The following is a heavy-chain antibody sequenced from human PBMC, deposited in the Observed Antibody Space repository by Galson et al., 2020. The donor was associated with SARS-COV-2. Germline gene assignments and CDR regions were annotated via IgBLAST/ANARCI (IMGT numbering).Heavy chain of an antibody. CDR1: GYTFTSYA. D-gene: IGHD5-18*01. CDR3: ARDLIGTTRGYSYGYNYYYYYGMDV. CDR2: INVGSGNI. Sequence: ASVKVSCKASGYTFTSYAMHWVRQAPGQRLEWMGWINVGSGNINYSRKFQGRVTITRDTSASTLYMELSSLRSEDTAVYYCARDLIGTTRGYSYGYNYYYYYGMDVWGQGTTVTVSS. J-gene: IGHJ6*02. V-gene: IGHV1-3*01.